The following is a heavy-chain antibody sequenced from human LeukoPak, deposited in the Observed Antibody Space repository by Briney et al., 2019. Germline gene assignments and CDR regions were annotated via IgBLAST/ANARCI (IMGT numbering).Heavy chain of an antibody. V-gene: IGHV4-59*08. D-gene: IGHD3-22*01. Sequence: PSETLSLTCTVSGASISSYHWSWIRQPPGKGLEWIGHFFYTGSTDFNPSLKSRVTMSLDTSKNQFSLRLSSVTAADTAVYYCVRLSYESAYYLDYWGQGTLVTVSS. CDR2: FFYTGST. CDR3: VRLSYESAYYLDY. CDR1: GASISSYH. J-gene: IGHJ4*02.